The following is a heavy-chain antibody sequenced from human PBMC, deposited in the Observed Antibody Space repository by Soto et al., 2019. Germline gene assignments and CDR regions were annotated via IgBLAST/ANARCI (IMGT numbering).Heavy chain of an antibody. J-gene: IGHJ3*02. CDR1: GFTFSNAW. V-gene: IGHV3-15*01. Sequence: EVQLVESGGGLVKPGGSLRLSCAASGFTFSNAWMSWVRQAPGKGLEWVGRIKSKTDGGTTDYAAPVKGRFTISRDDSKNTLYLQMNSLKTEDTAVYYCTTDPPRTAFERIAARPSAFDIWGQGTMVTVSS. CDR3: TTDPPRTAFERIAARPSAFDI. D-gene: IGHD6-6*01. CDR2: IKSKTDGGTT.